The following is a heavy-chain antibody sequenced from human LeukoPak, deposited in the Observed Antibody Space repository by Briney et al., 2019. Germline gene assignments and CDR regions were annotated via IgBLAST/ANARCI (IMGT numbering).Heavy chain of an antibody. V-gene: IGHV3-73*01. CDR3: TNQYCTNGVCYLDY. J-gene: IGHJ4*02. Sequence: GGSLRLSCAASGFTFSSYWMSWVRQASGKGLEWVGRIRSKANSYATAYAASVKGRFTISRDDSKNTAYLQMNSLKTEDTAVYYCTNQYCTNGVCYLDYWGQGTLVTVSS. CDR2: IRSKANSYAT. D-gene: IGHD2-8*01. CDR1: GFTFSSYW.